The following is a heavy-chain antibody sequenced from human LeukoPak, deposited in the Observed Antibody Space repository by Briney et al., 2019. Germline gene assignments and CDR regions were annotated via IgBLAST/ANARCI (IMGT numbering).Heavy chain of an antibody. CDR2: INHSGST. CDR1: GGSFSNYY. Sequence: SETLSLTCAVYGGSFSNYYWTWIRQPPGKGLEWIGEINHSGSTNYNPSLKSRVTISVDTSKNQFSLKLSSVTAADTAVYYCAKPPGNIVVVPAAIGPWGQGTLVTVSS. D-gene: IGHD2-2*01. CDR3: AKPPGNIVVVPAAIGP. V-gene: IGHV4-34*01. J-gene: IGHJ5*02.